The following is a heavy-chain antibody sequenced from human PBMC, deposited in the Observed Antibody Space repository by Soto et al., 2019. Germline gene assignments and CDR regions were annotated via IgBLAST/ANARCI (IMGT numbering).Heavy chain of an antibody. CDR2: IYYSGST. Sequence: QVQLQESGPGLVKPSQTLSLTCTVSGGSISSGGYYWSWIRQHPGKGLEWIGYIYYSGSTYYNPSLKSRVTISVDTSKNQFSLKLSSVTAADTAVYYCARQDKDYDFWSGYYFSYFDYWGQGTLVTVSS. V-gene: IGHV4-31*03. J-gene: IGHJ4*02. CDR1: GGSISSGGYY. D-gene: IGHD3-3*01. CDR3: ARQDKDYDFWSGYYFSYFDY.